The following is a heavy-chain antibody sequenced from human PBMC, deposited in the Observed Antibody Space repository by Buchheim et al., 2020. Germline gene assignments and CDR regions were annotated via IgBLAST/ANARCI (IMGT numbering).Heavy chain of an antibody. J-gene: IGHJ6*02. CDR2: ISGSGGCT. Sequence: EVQLLESGGGLVQPGGSLRLSCAASGFTFSSYAMSWVRQAPGKGLEWVSGISGSGGCTYYADSVKGRFTISRDNSKNTLYLKMNRLRAEDTAVYYCAKATIFGVVNYGMDVWGQGTT. CDR3: AKATIFGVVNYGMDV. CDR1: GFTFSSYA. V-gene: IGHV3-23*01. D-gene: IGHD3-3*01.